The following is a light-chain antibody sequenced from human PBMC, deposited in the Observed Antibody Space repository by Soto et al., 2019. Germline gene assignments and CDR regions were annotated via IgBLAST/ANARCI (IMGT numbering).Light chain of an antibody. V-gene: IGKV2-28*01. Sequence: DIVMTQSPLSLPVTPGEQASISCRYSQRHLHSNGYNYLDWYLQKPGQSQQLLIYLGSNRASGVPDRFRGRGSGTDFTLNISRVEAEDVGVYYCMQALQTPRTFGQGTKLEIK. CDR3: MQALQTPRT. CDR2: LGS. J-gene: IGKJ2*02. CDR1: QRHLHSNGYNY.